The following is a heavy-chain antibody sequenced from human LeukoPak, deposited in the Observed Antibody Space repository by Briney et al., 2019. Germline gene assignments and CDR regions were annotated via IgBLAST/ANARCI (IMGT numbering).Heavy chain of an antibody. J-gene: IGHJ4*02. CDR3: ARATRGSYYDY. Sequence: SETLSLTCTVSGYSISSGYYWGWIRQPPGKGLEWIGSIYHSGSAYYKPSLKSRVTISVDTSKNQFSLNLSSVTAADTAVYYCARATRGSYYDYWGQGTLVTVSS. V-gene: IGHV4-38-2*02. CDR1: GYSISSGYY. CDR2: IYHSGSA. D-gene: IGHD1-26*01.